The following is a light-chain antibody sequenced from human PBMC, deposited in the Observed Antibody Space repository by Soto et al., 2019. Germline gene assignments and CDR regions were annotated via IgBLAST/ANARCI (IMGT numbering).Light chain of an antibody. Sequence: QSVLTQPPSVSAALGQKVTISCSGSNPNIGKNYVSWYQQLPGTAPKLLIYDNNKRPSGIPDRFSGSKSGTSATLGITGLQTGVEADYYCGTWDSSLSAGVFGGGTKLTVL. CDR3: GTWDSSLSAGV. J-gene: IGLJ2*01. V-gene: IGLV1-51*01. CDR1: NPNIGKNY. CDR2: DNN.